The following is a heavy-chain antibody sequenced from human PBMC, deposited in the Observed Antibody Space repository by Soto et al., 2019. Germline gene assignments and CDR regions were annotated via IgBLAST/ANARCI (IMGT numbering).Heavy chain of an antibody. CDR3: AKDRTIASRNFDD. V-gene: IGHV3-23*01. CDR2: IAGSVGST. J-gene: IGHJ4*02. Sequence: EVHLLESGGGLVQPGGSLRLSCAASGFIFSDHGMSWVRQAPGKGPEWVSAIAGSVGSTYYADSVKGRFTISRVNSKNMLYLQMDSLRAEDTAVYYCAKDRTIASRNFDDWGQGVLVTVSS. D-gene: IGHD6-6*01. CDR1: GFIFSDHG.